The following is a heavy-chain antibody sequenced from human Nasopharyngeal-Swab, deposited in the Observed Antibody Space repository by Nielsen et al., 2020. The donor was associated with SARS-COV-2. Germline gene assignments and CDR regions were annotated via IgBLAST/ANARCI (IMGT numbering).Heavy chain of an antibody. CDR1: GFTFRSYA. Sequence: GESLKISCAASGFTFRSYAISWVRQAPGKGLEWVSVISGSDYNTYYADPVKGRFTISRDNSKNTVNLQMNSLRVEDTAMYYCAKDRDSGDDSDDYYHYYGMDVWGQGTTVTVSS. CDR2: ISGSDYNT. V-gene: IGHV3-23*01. D-gene: IGHD5-12*01. J-gene: IGHJ6*02. CDR3: AKDRDSGDDSDDYYHYYGMDV.